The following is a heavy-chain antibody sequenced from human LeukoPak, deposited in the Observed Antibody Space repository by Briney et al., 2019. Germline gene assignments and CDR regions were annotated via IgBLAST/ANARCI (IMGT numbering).Heavy chain of an antibody. Sequence: GGSLRLSCAASGFTFSTYAMHWVRQAPGKGLEWVAVISYDGSNRYADSVKGRFSISRDSSRHTVYLQMNSLRDEDTAVYYCARDQGYCTTTSCYSIGGYFDYWGQGILVTVSS. CDR2: ISYDGSNR. CDR3: ARDQGYCTTTSCYSIGGYFDY. J-gene: IGHJ4*02. V-gene: IGHV3-30-3*01. D-gene: IGHD2-2*01. CDR1: GFTFSTYA.